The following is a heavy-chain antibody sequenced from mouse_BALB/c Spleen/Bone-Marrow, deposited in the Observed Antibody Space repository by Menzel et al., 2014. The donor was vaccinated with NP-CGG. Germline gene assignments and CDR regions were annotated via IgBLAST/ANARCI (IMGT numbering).Heavy chain of an antibody. Sequence: EVNLVESGGGLVKPGVSLKLSCAASGFTFSDYYMYWVRQTPEKSLEWVATISDAGSYTYYPDSVKGRFTISRVKCKNNLFQQRISLKSEDTAMYFCARDGDYRYAWFAYWGRGALVTVST. CDR3: ARDGDYRYAWFAY. CDR1: GFTFSDYY. CDR2: ISDAGSYT. J-gene: IGHJ3*01. D-gene: IGHD2-14*01. V-gene: IGHV5-4*02.